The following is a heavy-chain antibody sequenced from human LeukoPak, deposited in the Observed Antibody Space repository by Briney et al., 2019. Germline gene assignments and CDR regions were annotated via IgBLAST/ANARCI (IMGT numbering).Heavy chain of an antibody. CDR1: EFTFSNYW. CDR3: ARDITPHYDSSGADY. Sequence: GGSLRLSCAASEFTFSNYWMTWVRQTPGKGLEWVGNINRDGSEKYYVDSVKGRFTISRDNAKNSLYLEMNSLRPEDTALYYCARDITPHYDSSGADYWGQGTLVTVSS. J-gene: IGHJ4*02. CDR2: INRDGSEK. D-gene: IGHD3-22*01. V-gene: IGHV3-7*03.